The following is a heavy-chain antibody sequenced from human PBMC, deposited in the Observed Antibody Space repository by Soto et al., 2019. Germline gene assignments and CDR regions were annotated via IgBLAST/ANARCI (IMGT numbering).Heavy chain of an antibody. V-gene: IGHV4-39*01. CDR3: TRRRFGVWGVTTMDV. Sequence: PSETLSLTCTVSGGSIGGSNYFWGWIRQSPGTGLEWLGTIYSSGSTYYNPSLKSRITMSLDTSENQFSLNLGSVTAADTAVYYCTRRRFGVWGVTTMDVWGQGTTVTVSS. D-gene: IGHD3-10*01. CDR1: GGSIGGSNYF. CDR2: IYSSGST. J-gene: IGHJ6*02.